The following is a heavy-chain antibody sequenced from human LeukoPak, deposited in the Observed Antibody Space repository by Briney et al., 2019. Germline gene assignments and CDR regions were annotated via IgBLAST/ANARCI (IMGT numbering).Heavy chain of an antibody. J-gene: IGHJ4*02. CDR1: GSGFIFSNYG. D-gene: IGHD6-13*01. Sequence: AGGSLRLSCAASGSGFIFSNYGMRWVRQAPGKGLEWVSAISGSGASTYYADSVKGRFTISRDNAKNSLYLQMNSLRAEDTAVYYCARDPRVAAAGLVDYWGQGTLVTVSS. V-gene: IGHV3-21*01. CDR3: ARDPRVAAAGLVDY. CDR2: ISGSGAST.